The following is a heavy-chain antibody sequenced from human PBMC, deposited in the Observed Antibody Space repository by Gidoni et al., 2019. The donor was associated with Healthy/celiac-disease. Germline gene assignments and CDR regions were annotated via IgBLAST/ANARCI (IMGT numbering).Heavy chain of an antibody. D-gene: IGHD3-16*01. CDR3: AKGNYDYVWGSHLFDY. CDR1: GFTFDTYA. CDR2: ISGSSGST. V-gene: IGHV3-23*01. J-gene: IGHJ4*02. Sequence: EVQLLESGGGLVPPGGSLRLPCAASGFTFDTYAMSSVRQAPGKGLEGVSAISGSSGSTYYADSVKGRFTISRDNSKNTLYLQMNSLRAEDTAVYYCAKGNYDYVWGSHLFDYWGQGTLVTVSS.